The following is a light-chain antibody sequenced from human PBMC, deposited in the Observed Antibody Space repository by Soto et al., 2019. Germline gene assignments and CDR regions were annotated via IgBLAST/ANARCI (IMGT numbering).Light chain of an antibody. J-gene: IGKJ1*01. CDR3: QHYNSYSEA. CDR1: QTISSW. CDR2: KAS. V-gene: IGKV1-5*03. Sequence: DLQMTQSPSTLSGSVVDRVTLTCRASQTISSWLAWYQQKPGKAPKLLIYKASTLKSGVPSRFSGSGSGTEFTLTISSLQPDDFATYYCQHYNSYSEAFGQGTKVDNK.